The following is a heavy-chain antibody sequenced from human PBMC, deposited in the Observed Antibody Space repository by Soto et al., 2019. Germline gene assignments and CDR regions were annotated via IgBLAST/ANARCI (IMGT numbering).Heavy chain of an antibody. CDR2: INHSGGT. J-gene: IGHJ4*02. CDR1: GGSFSGYY. D-gene: IGHD4-17*01. V-gene: IGHV4-34*01. CDR3: ARVKTTSTGVLFDY. Sequence: QVQLQQWGAGLLKPSETLSLTCAVYGGSFSGYYWSWIRQPPGKGLEWIGEINHSGGTNYNPSLKTRVTISVDTSKNQFSLKLSSVTAADTAVYYCARVKTTSTGVLFDYWGQGTLVTVSS.